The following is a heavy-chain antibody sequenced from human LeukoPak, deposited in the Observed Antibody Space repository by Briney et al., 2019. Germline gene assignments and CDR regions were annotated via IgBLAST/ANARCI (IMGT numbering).Heavy chain of an antibody. J-gene: IGHJ6*02. V-gene: IGHV1-69*06. CDR2: IIPIFGTA. CDR1: GGTFSSYA. Sequence: ASVKVSCKASGGTFSSYAISWVRQAPGQGLEWMGGIIPIFGTANYAQKFQGRVTITADKSTSTAYMELSSLRSEDTAVYYCARGTGYCSGGSCPADAYYYYGMDVWGQGTTVTVSS. D-gene: IGHD2-15*01. CDR3: ARGTGYCSGGSCPADAYYYYGMDV.